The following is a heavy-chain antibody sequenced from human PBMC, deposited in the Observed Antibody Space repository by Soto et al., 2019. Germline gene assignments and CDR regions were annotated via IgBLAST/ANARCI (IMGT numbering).Heavy chain of an antibody. CDR2: IIPFFGTS. V-gene: IGHV1-69*06. J-gene: IGHJ6*02. D-gene: IGHD3-3*01. CDR3: ARKLRLYYGMDV. CDR1: GGTFSSYT. Sequence: GASVKVSCKASGGTFSSYTVYRVRQAPGQGLEWMGGIIPFFGTSNYAQNFQDRITLTADKSTGTAYMELSSLRYEDTAVYYCARKLRLYYGMDVWGQGTTVTVS.